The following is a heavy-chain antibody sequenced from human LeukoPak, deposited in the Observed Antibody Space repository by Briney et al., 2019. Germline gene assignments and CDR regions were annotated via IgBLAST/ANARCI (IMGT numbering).Heavy chain of an antibody. J-gene: IGHJ4*02. V-gene: IGHV4-34*01. D-gene: IGHD5-24*01. CDR1: GGSFSGYY. CDR2: INHSGST. Sequence: SETLSLTCAVYGGSFSGYYWSWIRQPPGKGLEWIGEINHSGSTNYNPSLKSRVTISVDTSKNQFSLKLSSVTAEDTAVYYCARDIMGDGYHDYWGQGTLVTVSS. CDR3: ARDIMGDGYHDY.